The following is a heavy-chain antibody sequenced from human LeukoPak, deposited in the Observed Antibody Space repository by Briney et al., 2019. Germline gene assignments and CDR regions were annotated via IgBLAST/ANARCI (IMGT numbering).Heavy chain of an antibody. Sequence: PGGSLRLSCAASAFTFSRYWMSWVRQAPGKGLEWVANTKQDGSETYYVDSVKGRFTISRDNAKNSLHLQMNSLRAEDTAVYYCTRGRRRDPTGSSYYYGMDVWGQGTTVAVSS. J-gene: IGHJ6*02. V-gene: IGHV3-7*03. CDR2: TKQDGSET. CDR3: TRGRRRDPTGSSYYYGMDV. CDR1: AFTFSRYW. D-gene: IGHD1-1*01.